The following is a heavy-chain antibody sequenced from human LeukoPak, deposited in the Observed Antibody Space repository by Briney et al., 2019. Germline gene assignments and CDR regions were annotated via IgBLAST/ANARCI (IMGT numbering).Heavy chain of an antibody. CDR2: IYYSGST. D-gene: IGHD5-24*01. Sequence: PSETLSLTCTVSGGSISSSSYYWGWIRQPPGKGLEWIGSIYYSGSTYYNPSLKSRVTLSVDTSKNQFSLKLSSVTAADTAVYYCAGGGEEMATTDYWGQGTLVTVSS. J-gene: IGHJ4*02. CDR3: AGGGEEMATTDY. CDR1: GGSISSSSYY. V-gene: IGHV4-39*07.